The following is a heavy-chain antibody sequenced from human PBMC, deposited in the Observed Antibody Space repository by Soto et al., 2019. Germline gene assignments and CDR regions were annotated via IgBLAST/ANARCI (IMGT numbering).Heavy chain of an antibody. CDR2: IVPTVDTS. D-gene: IGHD2-15*01. CDR3: VRVVAIPGSPDN. V-gene: IGHV1-69*14. Sequence: QVQLVQSGAEVRQPASSVKVSCKTSGATFSSYAITWVRQAPGQGLEWMGGIVPTVDTSTYAQKFQGRVTITEDKFTNTVYMELSSLRSDDTAVYYCVRVVAIPGSPDNWGQGTLVTVSS. CDR1: GATFSSYA. J-gene: IGHJ4*02.